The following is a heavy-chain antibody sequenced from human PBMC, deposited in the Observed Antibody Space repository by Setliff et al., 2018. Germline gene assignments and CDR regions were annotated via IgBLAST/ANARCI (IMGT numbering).Heavy chain of an antibody. Sequence: GGSLRLSCAASGFTFSGYGIHWVRQAPGKGLEWVTFIRYDGSDKYYADSVKGRFTISRDNSMNTLYLQMTSLRAEDTALYYCARMGSGSLPVIDYWGQGSLVTVSS. CDR3: ARMGSGSLPVIDY. CDR2: IRYDGSDK. CDR1: GFTFSGYG. D-gene: IGHD3-10*01. J-gene: IGHJ4*02. V-gene: IGHV3-30*02.